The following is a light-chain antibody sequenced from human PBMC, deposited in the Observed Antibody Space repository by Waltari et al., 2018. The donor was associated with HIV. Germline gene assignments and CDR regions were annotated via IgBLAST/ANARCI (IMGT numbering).Light chain of an antibody. Sequence: QSALTQSRSVSGSPGQSVTISCTGPSSDVGGYKYVSWYQQHPGKAPKLMIYDVNKRPSGVPDRFSGSKSANTASLTISGLQAEDEADYYCCSYAGSYTWVFGGGTKLTVL. V-gene: IGLV2-11*01. CDR2: DVN. CDR3: CSYAGSYTWV. J-gene: IGLJ3*02. CDR1: SSDVGGYKY.